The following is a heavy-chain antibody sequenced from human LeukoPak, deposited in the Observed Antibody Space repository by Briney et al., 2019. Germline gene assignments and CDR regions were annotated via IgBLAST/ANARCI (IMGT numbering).Heavy chain of an antibody. D-gene: IGHD3-3*02. CDR3: TRRFQNAAFRSSSDDAFDA. CDR2: IKQDGSEK. J-gene: IGHJ3*01. CDR1: GFTFSSYW. V-gene: IGHV3-7*01. Sequence: GGSLRLSCAASGFTFSSYWMSWVRQAPGKGLEWVANIKQDGSEKYYVDSVKGRFTISRDNAKNTFYVQMNSLRPEDTAVYYCTRRFQNAAFRSSSDDAFDAWGQGTKVIVSA.